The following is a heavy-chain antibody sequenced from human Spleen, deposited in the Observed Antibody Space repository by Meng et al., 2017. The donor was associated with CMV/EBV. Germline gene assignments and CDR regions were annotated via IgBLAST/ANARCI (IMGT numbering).Heavy chain of an antibody. V-gene: IGHV3-30*02. CDR1: GFTFSNNY. Sequence: GGSLRLSCAASGFTFSNNYMHWVRQAPGKGLEWVAIIWYDGGNKYYGDSVKGRFTISRDNSKNTLYLQMSSLRPEDTAVYYCAKARGRDQGGMDVWGQGTTVTVSS. D-gene: IGHD1-26*01. CDR2: IWYDGGNK. J-gene: IGHJ6*02. CDR3: AKARGRDQGGMDV.